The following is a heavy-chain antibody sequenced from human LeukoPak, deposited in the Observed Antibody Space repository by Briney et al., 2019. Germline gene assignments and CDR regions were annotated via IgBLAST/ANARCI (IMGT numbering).Heavy chain of an antibody. CDR2: IYYSGST. Sequence: SETLSLTCTVSGYSISSGYYWGWIRQPPGKGLEWIGSIYYSGSTYYNPSLKSRVTISVDTSKNQFSLKLSSVTAADTAVYYCAGGTMVRGPFDYWGQGTLVTVSS. CDR3: AGGTMVRGPFDY. V-gene: IGHV4-38-2*02. CDR1: GYSISSGYY. J-gene: IGHJ4*02. D-gene: IGHD3-10*01.